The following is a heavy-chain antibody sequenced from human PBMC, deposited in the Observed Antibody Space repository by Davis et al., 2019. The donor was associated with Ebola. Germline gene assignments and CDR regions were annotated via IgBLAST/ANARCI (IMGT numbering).Heavy chain of an antibody. Sequence: SVKVSCKASGGTFSSYAISWVRQAPGQGLEWMGGIIPIFGTANYAQKFQGRVTITADESTSTAYMELSSLRSEDTAVYYCARGLRFLEWLEYYYGMDVWGQGTTVTVSS. D-gene: IGHD3-3*01. CDR2: IIPIFGTA. J-gene: IGHJ6*02. V-gene: IGHV1-69*13. CDR3: ARGLRFLEWLEYYYGMDV. CDR1: GGTFSSYA.